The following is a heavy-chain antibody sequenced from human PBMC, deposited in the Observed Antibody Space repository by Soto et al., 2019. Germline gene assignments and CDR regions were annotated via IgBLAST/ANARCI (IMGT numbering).Heavy chain of an antibody. CDR1: GYSFSDYF. Sequence: QVQLVQSGAEVKKSGASVKVSCKPSGYSFSDYFIQWVRQAPGQGLEWVAWINPKTAATNYAKKFQGRVSLTWDTSSTTACMELTRLRPDDTAVYYCARIKWGLNYYNGMDVWGQGTTVIVSS. CDR3: ARIKWGLNYYNGMDV. V-gene: IGHV1-2*02. J-gene: IGHJ6*02. D-gene: IGHD1-26*01. CDR2: INPKTAAT.